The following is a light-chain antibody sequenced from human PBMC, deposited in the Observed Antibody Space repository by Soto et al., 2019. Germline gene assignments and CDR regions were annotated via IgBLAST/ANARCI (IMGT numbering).Light chain of an antibody. V-gene: IGKV1-9*01. J-gene: IGKJ5*01. Sequence: DIQLTQSPSFLSASVGDRVTITCRASQDISNYLAWYQQKPGKAPKFLLYATSTLERGIPSRFSGRGSGTHFILTINNLQPEDFATYYCQQFNSLFGQGTRLEI. CDR2: ATS. CDR1: QDISNY. CDR3: QQFNSL.